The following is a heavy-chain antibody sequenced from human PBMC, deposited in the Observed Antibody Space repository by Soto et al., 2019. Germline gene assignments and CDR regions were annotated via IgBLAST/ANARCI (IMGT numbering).Heavy chain of an antibody. CDR1: GASMNSYH. CDR2: IHSSGST. D-gene: IGHD6-13*01. V-gene: IGHV4-4*07. J-gene: IGHJ5*02. Sequence: LSLTCTVSGASMNSYHWSWIRQPAGKGLEWIGHIHSSGSTNYNPSLKSRVTTSVDTSKNQFSLRLMSLTAADTAVYYCARDQGVAAAGITWFDPWGQGSLVTVSS. CDR3: ARDQGVAAAGITWFDP.